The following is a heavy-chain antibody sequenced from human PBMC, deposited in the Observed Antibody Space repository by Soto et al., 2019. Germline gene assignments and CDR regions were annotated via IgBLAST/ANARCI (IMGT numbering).Heavy chain of an antibody. CDR1: GYTFTSYY. V-gene: IGHV1-46*01. CDR2: INPSGGNT. CDR3: ARDKRYCSSTSCYEALRYYYMDV. Sequence: ASVKVSCKASGYTFTSYYMHWVRQAPGQGLEWMGIINPSGGNTSYAQKFQGRVTMTRDTSTSTVYMELSSLRSEDTAVYYCARDKRYCSSTSCYEALRYYYMDVWGKGTTVTVSS. D-gene: IGHD2-2*01. J-gene: IGHJ6*03.